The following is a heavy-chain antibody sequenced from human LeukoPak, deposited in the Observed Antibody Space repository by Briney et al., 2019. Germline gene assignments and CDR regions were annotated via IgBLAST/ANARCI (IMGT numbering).Heavy chain of an antibody. CDR3: ASTSGSSGWYSPPDY. V-gene: IGHV1-69*04. CDR1: GGTFSSYA. D-gene: IGHD6-19*01. CDR2: IIPIFGIA. Sequence: SVKVSCKASGGTFSSYAISWVRQAPGQGLEWMGRIIPIFGIANYAQKFQGRVTITADKSTSTAYMELSSLRSEDTAVYYCASTSGSSGWYSPPDYWGQGNLVTVSS. J-gene: IGHJ4*02.